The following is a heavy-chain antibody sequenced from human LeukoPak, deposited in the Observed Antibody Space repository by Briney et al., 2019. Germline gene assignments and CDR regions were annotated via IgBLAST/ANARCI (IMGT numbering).Heavy chain of an antibody. CDR3: ARGGGIVVVPASPFDY. CDR1: GYTFTGYY. CDR2: INPNSGGT. V-gene: IGHV1-2*02. D-gene: IGHD2-2*01. Sequence: RASVKVSCKASGYTFTGYYMHWVRQAPGQWLEWMGWINPNSGGTNYAQKFQGRVTMTRDTSISTAYMELSRLRSDDTAVYYCARGGGIVVVPASPFDYWGQGTLVTVSS. J-gene: IGHJ4*02.